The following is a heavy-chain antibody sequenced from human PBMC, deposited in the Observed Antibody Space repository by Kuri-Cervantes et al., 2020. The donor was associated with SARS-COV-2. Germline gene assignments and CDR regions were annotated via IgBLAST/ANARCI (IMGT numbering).Heavy chain of an antibody. CDR3: AGSRGWETTSYIDY. CDR1: GFTFSSYA. Sequence: GESLKISCAASGFTFSSYAMHWVRQAPGKGLEWVAVISYDGSNKYYADSVKGRFTISRDNSKNTLYLQMNSLRAEDTAVYYCAGSRGWETTSYIDYWGQGTLVTVSS. D-gene: IGHD1-26*01. J-gene: IGHJ4*02. V-gene: IGHV3-30-3*01. CDR2: ISYDGSNK.